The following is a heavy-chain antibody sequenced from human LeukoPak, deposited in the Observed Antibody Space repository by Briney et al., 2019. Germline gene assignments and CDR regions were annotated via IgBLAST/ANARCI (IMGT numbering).Heavy chain of an antibody. CDR3: TTDSLVGNY. J-gene: IGHJ4*02. CDR2: IKSKTNGGTT. CDR1: GFTFSNAW. D-gene: IGHD2-8*02. Sequence: GGSLRLSCAASGFTFSNAWMGWVRQAPGKGLEWVGRIKSKTNGGTTDYGTSVKGRFTISRDDSKNTQYLQMNSLKTEDTAIYYCTTDSLVGNYWGQGTLVTVSS. V-gene: IGHV3-15*01.